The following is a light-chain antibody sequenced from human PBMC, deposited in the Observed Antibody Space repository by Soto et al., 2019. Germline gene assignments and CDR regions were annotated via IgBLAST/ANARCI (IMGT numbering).Light chain of an antibody. Sequence: QSVLTQPPSVSGAPGQRVTISCAGGSSNIGAGFEVHWYQQLPGTAPRLLIYANKNRPSGVPDRFSGSKSGTSASLAITGLQAEDEADYYCQSYDSSLNASYVFGTGTKGTVL. CDR2: ANK. V-gene: IGLV1-40*01. J-gene: IGLJ1*01. CDR3: QSYDSSLNASYV. CDR1: SSNIGAGFE.